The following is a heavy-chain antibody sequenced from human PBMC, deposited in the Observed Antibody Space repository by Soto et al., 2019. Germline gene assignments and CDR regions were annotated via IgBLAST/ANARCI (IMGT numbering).Heavy chain of an antibody. CDR3: ARDHPYYDILTGYYYYGMAV. V-gene: IGHV3-48*02. CDR1: GFTFSSYS. Sequence: EVQLVESGGGLVQPGGSLRLSCAASGFTFSSYSMNWVRQAPGKGLEWVSYISSSSSTIYYADSVKGRFTISRDNAKNSLYLEMNSLRDEDTAVYYCARDHPYYDILTGYYYYGMAVWGQGTTVTVSS. D-gene: IGHD3-9*01. J-gene: IGHJ6*02. CDR2: ISSSSSTI.